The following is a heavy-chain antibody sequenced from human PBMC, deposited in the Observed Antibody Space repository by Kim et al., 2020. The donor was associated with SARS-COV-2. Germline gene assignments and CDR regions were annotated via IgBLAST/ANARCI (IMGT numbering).Heavy chain of an antibody. CDR1: GGSISSYY. CDR2: IYYSGST. D-gene: IGHD3-16*01. Sequence: SETLSLTCTVSGGSISSYYWSWIRQPPGKGLEWIGYIYYSGSTNYNPSLKSRVTISVDTSKNQFSLKLSSVTAADTAVYYCARMTPHSPTFDYWGQGTLVTVSS. V-gene: IGHV4-59*01. CDR3: ARMTPHSPTFDY. J-gene: IGHJ4*02.